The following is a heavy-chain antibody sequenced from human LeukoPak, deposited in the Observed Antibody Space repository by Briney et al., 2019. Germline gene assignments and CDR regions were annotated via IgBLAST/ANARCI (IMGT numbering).Heavy chain of an antibody. CDR3: VRDRGTYRPIDY. CDR1: AYSLSAYN. J-gene: IGHJ4*02. CDR2: ISYTGTYI. D-gene: IGHD1-26*01. Sequence: PGGSLRLSCAASAYSLSAYNMNWVRQAPGKGLEWVSSISYTGTYIYYADSVKGRLNSLYLQMNSLRAEDTAIYYCVRDRGTYRPIDYWGQGTLVTVSS. V-gene: IGHV3-21*04.